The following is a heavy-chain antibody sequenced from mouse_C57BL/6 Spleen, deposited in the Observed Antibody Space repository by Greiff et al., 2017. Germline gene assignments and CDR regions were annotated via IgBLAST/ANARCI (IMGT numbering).Heavy chain of an antibody. J-gene: IGHJ2*01. CDR3: AKNALATGTSYFDY. CDR2: IWRGGST. D-gene: IGHD4-1*02. CDR1: GFSLTSYG. V-gene: IGHV2-5*01. Sequence: VKLVESGPGLVQPSQSLSITCTVSGFSLTSYGVHWVRQSPGKGLEWLGVIWRGGSTDYNAAFMSRLSITKDNSKSQVFFKMNSLQADDTAIYYCAKNALATGTSYFDYWGQGTTLTVSS.